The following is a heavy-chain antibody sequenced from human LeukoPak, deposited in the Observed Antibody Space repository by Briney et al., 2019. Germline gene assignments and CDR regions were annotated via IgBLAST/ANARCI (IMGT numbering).Heavy chain of an antibody. CDR2: IYYSGST. D-gene: IGHD6-19*01. CDR1: NYSMSSGYY. Sequence: SETLSLTCTVSNYSMSSGYYWGWIRQPPGKGLEWIGYIYYSGSTNYNPSLKSRVTISVDTSKNQFSLKLSSVTAADTAVYYCARDRISVSDPPNWFDPWGQGTLVTVSS. J-gene: IGHJ5*02. V-gene: IGHV4-61*01. CDR3: ARDRISVSDPPNWFDP.